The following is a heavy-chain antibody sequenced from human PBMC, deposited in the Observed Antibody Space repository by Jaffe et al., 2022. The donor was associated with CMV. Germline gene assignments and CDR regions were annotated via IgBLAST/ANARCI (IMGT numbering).Heavy chain of an antibody. J-gene: IGHJ4*02. CDR1: GGSFSGYY. CDR3: ARFGYCSGGSCYPILAAKS. CDR2: INHSGST. D-gene: IGHD2-15*01. Sequence: QVQLQQWGAGLLKPSETLSLTCAVYGGSFSGYYWSWIRQPPGKGLEWIGEINHSGSTNYNPSLKSRVTISVDTSKNQFSLKLSSVTAADTAVYYCARFGYCSGGSCYPILAAKSWGQGTLVTVSS. V-gene: IGHV4-34*01.